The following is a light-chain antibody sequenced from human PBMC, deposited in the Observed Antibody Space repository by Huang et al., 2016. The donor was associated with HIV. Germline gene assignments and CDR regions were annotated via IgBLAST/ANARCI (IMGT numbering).Light chain of an antibody. V-gene: IGKV3-15*01. CDR1: ETITSN. J-gene: IGKJ1*01. Sequence: DILMTQSPATLSVALGERATLSCRATETITSNLAWYQQKPGQPPRLLIYATATRATGIPARFDGGGFGTEVTLTISSLQSEDSAIYYCQQYNNWPRTFGQGTKVEI. CDR3: QQYNNWPRT. CDR2: ATA.